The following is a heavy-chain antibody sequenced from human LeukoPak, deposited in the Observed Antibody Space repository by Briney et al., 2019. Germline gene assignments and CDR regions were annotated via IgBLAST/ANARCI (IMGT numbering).Heavy chain of an antibody. CDR3: ARDVEMATIGAFDI. V-gene: IGHV4-39*07. CDR2: IFYSGST. D-gene: IGHD5-24*01. J-gene: IGHJ3*02. CDR1: GGSISRSDYY. Sequence: SETLSLTCTVSGGSISRSDYYWGWIRQPPGKGLEWIGSIFYSGSTYYNASLKSRVTISVDTSKNQFSLKMTSVTAADTAVYYCARDVEMATIGAFDIWGQGTMVTVSS.